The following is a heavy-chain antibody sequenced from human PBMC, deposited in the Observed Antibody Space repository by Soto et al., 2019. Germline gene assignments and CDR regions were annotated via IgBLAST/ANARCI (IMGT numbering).Heavy chain of an antibody. CDR3: ATLMVSLYYYYYGMDV. Sequence: QVQLVQSGAEVKKPGSSVKVSCKASGGTFSSYAISWVRQAPGQGLEWMGGIIPIFGTANYAQNFQGRVTITADESTSTAYMELSSLRSEDTAVYYCATLMVSLYYYYYGMDVWGQGTTVTVSS. CDR2: IIPIFGTA. D-gene: IGHD2-8*01. J-gene: IGHJ6*02. CDR1: GGTFSSYA. V-gene: IGHV1-69*01.